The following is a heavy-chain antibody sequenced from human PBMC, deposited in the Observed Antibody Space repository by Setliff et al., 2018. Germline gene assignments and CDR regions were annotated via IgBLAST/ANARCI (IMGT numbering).Heavy chain of an antibody. CDR1: GGSISSYY. Sequence: PSETLSLTCTVSGGSISSYYWSWIRQPPGKGLVWIGYIYYSGSTNYNPSHKSRVTISVDTSKNQFSLKLSSVTAADTAVYYCARGYSYGYGHDAFDIWGQGTMVTVSS. D-gene: IGHD5-18*01. CDR3: ARGYSYGYGHDAFDI. V-gene: IGHV4-59*01. CDR2: IYYSGST. J-gene: IGHJ3*02.